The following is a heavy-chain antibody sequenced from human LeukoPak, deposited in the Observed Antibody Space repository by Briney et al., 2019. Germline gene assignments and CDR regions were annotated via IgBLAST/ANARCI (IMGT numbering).Heavy chain of an antibody. V-gene: IGHV3-21*01. CDR2: ISRTRNYI. J-gene: IGHJ4*02. Sequence: GGSLRLSCAASGFIFSDQNMNWVRQAPGKGLEWVSSISRTRNYIYYADSVKGRFTISKDNAHNSLYLHMSSLRAEDTALYYCSGGGLGEFPFDLWGEGTLVTVSS. CDR3: SGGGLGEFPFDL. D-gene: IGHD5-12*01. CDR1: GFIFSDQN.